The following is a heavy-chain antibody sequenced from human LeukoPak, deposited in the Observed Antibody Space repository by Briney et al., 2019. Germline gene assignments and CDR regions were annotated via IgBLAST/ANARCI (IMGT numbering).Heavy chain of an antibody. D-gene: IGHD3-22*01. CDR2: MNPNSGNT. Sequence: ASVKVSCKASGYTFTSYDINWVRQATGQGLEWMGWMNPNSGNTGYAQKFQGRVTMTRNTSISTAYMELSRLRSDDTAVYYCARADDSSGYYVDYWGQGTLVTVSS. CDR3: ARADDSSGYYVDY. J-gene: IGHJ4*02. CDR1: GYTFTSYD. V-gene: IGHV1-8*01.